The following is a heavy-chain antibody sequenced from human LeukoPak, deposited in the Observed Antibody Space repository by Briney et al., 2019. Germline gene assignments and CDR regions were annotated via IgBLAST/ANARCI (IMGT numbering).Heavy chain of an antibody. V-gene: IGHV4-30-4*08. CDR1: GGSISSGDYY. CDR2: IYYSGST. Sequence: TSETLSLTCTVSGGSISSGDYYWSWIRQPPGKGLEWIGYIYYSGSTYYNPSLKSRVTISVDTSKNQFSLKLSSVTAADMAVYYCARERITGTTDYWGQGTLVTVSS. J-gene: IGHJ4*02. CDR3: ARERITGTTDY. D-gene: IGHD1-7*01.